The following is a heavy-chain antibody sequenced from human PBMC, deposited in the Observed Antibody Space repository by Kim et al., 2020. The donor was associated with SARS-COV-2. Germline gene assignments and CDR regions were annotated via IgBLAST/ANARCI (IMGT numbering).Heavy chain of an antibody. CDR3: TTERTLGSSSWANYYYYYGMDV. D-gene: IGHD6-13*01. Sequence: GGSLRLSCAASGFTFSGAWMSWVRQAPGKGLEWVGRIKSKADGGTTDYAAPVIGRFTISRDDSKNTLFLQMNSLKTEDTAVYYCTTERTLGSSSWANYYYYYGMDVWGQGTTVTVSS. V-gene: IGHV3-15*01. J-gene: IGHJ6*02. CDR2: IKSKADGGTT. CDR1: GFTFSGAW.